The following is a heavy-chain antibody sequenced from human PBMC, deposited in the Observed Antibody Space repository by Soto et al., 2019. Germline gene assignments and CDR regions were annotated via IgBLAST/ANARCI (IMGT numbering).Heavy chain of an antibody. CDR3: AKVANVGVVVEYFDH. V-gene: IGHV3-23*01. J-gene: IGHJ4*02. Sequence: EVQLLESGGGLVQPGGSLRLSCGSSGLNFANYAMGWVRQAPGKGLEWVSGISSTGRRTYYADSVRGRFSISRDNSKNTVDLQINSLRAEDTAVYYCAKVANVGVVVEYFDHWGQGSLVTVSS. CDR1: GLNFANYA. D-gene: IGHD3-3*01. CDR2: ISSTGRRT.